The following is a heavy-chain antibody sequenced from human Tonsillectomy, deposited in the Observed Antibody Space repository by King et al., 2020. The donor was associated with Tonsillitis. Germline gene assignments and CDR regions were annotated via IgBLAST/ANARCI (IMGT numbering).Heavy chain of an antibody. CDR1: GYTFTGYY. Sequence: VQLVQSGAEVKKPGASVKVSCKASGYTFTGYYMHWVRQAPGQGLEWMGIINPSDDSTIYAQNFQGRVTMTRDTSTNIVYMDLSSLRFEDTAVYFCARRGPVGTMDYWGQGTLVTVSS. CDR3: ARRGPVGTMDY. CDR2: INPSDDST. V-gene: IGHV1-46*03. D-gene: IGHD4-23*01. J-gene: IGHJ4*02.